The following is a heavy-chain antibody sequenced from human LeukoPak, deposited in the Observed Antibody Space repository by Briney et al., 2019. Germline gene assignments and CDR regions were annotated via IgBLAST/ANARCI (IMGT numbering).Heavy chain of an antibody. J-gene: IGHJ4*02. CDR2: INNDGSST. D-gene: IGHD1-7*01. V-gene: IGHV3-74*01. CDR3: TRDGDGNYPLDY. Sequence: GGSLRLSCAASGFTFRSYWMHWVRHAPGKGLVWVSRINNDGSSTSYADSVNGRFTISRDNAKNTLYLQMNSLRAEDTAVYYCTRDGDGNYPLDYWGQGTLVTVSS. CDR1: GFTFRSYW.